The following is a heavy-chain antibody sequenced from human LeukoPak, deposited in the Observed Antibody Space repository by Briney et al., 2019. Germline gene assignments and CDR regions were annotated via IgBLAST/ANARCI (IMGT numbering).Heavy chain of an antibody. CDR3: ARVTPWYFDY. D-gene: IGHD2-15*01. CDR2: INHSGST. V-gene: IGHV4-34*01. J-gene: IGHJ4*02. Sequence: SETLSLTCAVYGGSFSGYYWGWIRQPPGKGLEWIGEINHSGSTNYNPSLKSRVTISVDTSKNQFSLKLSSVTAADTAVYYCARVTPWYFDYWGQGTLVTVSS. CDR1: GGSFSGYY.